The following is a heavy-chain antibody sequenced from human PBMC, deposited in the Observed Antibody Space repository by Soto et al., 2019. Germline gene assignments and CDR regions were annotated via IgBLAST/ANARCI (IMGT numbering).Heavy chain of an antibody. CDR1: GFTFSSYA. CDR3: AKDHSPYYYDSSGSTHLDY. CDR2: ISGSGGST. Sequence: PGGSLRLSCAASGFTFSSYAVSWVRQAPGKGLEWVSAISGSGGSTYYADSVKGRFTISRDNSKNTLYLQMNSLRAEDTAVYYCAKDHSPYYYDSSGSTHLDYWGQGTLVTVSS. D-gene: IGHD3-22*01. V-gene: IGHV3-23*01. J-gene: IGHJ4*02.